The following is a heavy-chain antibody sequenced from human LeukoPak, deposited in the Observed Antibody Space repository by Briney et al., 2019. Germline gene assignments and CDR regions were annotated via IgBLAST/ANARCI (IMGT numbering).Heavy chain of an antibody. CDR2: TDSGGST. J-gene: IGHJ4*02. CDR1: GFTVSSHY. Sequence: GGSLRLSCAASGFTVSSHYRSWVRQAPGKGLEWVSVTDSGGSTSYADSVKGRFTISRDTSKNTLYLQMNGLRAEDTAVYYCARLGDYSNKDWGQGTLVTVSS. D-gene: IGHD4-11*01. CDR3: ARLGDYSNKD. V-gene: IGHV3-53*01.